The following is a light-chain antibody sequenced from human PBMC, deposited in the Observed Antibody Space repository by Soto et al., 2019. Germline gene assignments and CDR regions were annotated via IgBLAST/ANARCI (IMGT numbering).Light chain of an antibody. CDR3: QQCLNWPA. Sequence: EIVLTQSPATRSLSPVERATLSFRASQSVSSYLAWYQQKPGQAPRLLIYDASNRATGIPARFSGSGSGTDFTLTISSLETEDFAVYYCQQCLNWPAFGGGTKVDIK. CDR2: DAS. CDR1: QSVSSY. J-gene: IGKJ4*01. V-gene: IGKV3-11*01.